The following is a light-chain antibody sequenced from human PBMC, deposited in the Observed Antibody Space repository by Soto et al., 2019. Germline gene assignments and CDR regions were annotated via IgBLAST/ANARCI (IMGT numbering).Light chain of an antibody. Sequence: DIQMTQSPSFLSASVGDRVIITCRASQRVTSFINWYRQRPGKAPELLIFAASTLHSGVPSRFSGSGSGTDFTLTITSLHPGDIGVYFCQQSYSAPYTFGQGTKLAIK. CDR3: QQSYSAPYT. V-gene: IGKV1-39*01. CDR2: AAS. J-gene: IGKJ2*01. CDR1: QRVTSF.